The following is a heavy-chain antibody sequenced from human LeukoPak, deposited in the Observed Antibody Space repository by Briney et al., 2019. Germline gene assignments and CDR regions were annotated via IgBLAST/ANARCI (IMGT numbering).Heavy chain of an antibody. CDR1: GYTFINYG. CDR2: ISAYSGDT. J-gene: IGHJ5*02. V-gene: IGHV1-18*01. D-gene: IGHD3-10*01. Sequence: GASVKVSCKASGYTFINYGIDWVRQAPGQGLEWMGWISAYSGDTNYAQKLQGRVTMTTDTSTTTAYMELRSLRSEDTAVYYCARGTYYYGSGSSNWFDPWGQGTLVTVSS. CDR3: ARGTYYYGSGSSNWFDP.